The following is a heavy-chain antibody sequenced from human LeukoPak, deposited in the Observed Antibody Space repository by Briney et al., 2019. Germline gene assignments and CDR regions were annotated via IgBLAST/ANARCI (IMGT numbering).Heavy chain of an antibody. Sequence: QAGGSLRLSCAASGFTVSSNYMSWVRQAPGKGLEWVSVIYSGGSTYYADSVKGRFTISRDNSKNTLYLQMNSLRAEDTAVYYCAKDAMTTVTTPTVYYYYGMDVWGQGTTVTVSS. V-gene: IGHV3-66*01. CDR3: AKDAMTTVTTPTVYYYYGMDV. CDR2: IYSGGST. J-gene: IGHJ6*02. CDR1: GFTVSSNY. D-gene: IGHD4-4*01.